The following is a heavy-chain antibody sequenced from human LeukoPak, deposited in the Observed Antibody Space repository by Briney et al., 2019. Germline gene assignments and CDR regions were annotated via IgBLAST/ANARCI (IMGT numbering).Heavy chain of an antibody. CDR3: ARATYSSGWFP. J-gene: IGHJ3*01. Sequence: GGSLRLSCAASGFTFSSYEMNWVRQAPGKGLEWVSYISSSSSYIYYADSVKGRSTISRDNAKNSLYLQMNSLRAEDTAVYYCARATYSSGWFPWGQGTMVTVSS. CDR1: GFTFSSYE. V-gene: IGHV3-21*05. D-gene: IGHD6-19*01. CDR2: ISSSSSYI.